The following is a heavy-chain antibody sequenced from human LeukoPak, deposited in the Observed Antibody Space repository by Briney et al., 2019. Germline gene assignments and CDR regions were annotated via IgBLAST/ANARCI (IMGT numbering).Heavy chain of an antibody. CDR2: ISSSSSYI. CDR3: ARDSDILTGYSADFDY. D-gene: IGHD3-9*01. J-gene: IGHJ4*02. CDR1: GFTFSSYS. V-gene: IGHV3-21*01. Sequence: GGSLRLSCAASGFTFSSYSMNWVRQAPGKGLEWVSSISSSSSYIYCADSVKGRFTISRDNAKNSLYLQMNSLRAEDTAVYYCARDSDILTGYSADFDYWGQGTLVTVSS.